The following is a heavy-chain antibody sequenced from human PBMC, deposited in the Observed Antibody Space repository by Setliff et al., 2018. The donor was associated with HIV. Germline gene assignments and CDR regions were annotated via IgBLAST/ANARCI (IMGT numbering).Heavy chain of an antibody. CDR3: ARATYTTLFGVLMGGGLQY. V-gene: IGHV4-59*01. CDR1: GGSTNNYY. Sequence: SETLSLTCAVSGGSTNNYYLTWIRQPPGKGLEWIGSVSNGGDTNYNPSLKSRVSLSLDTSKTQFSLKLTSVTAADTAVYYCARATYTTLFGVLMGGGLQYGGPGTLVTVSS. D-gene: IGHD3-3*01. CDR2: VSNGGDT. J-gene: IGHJ4*02.